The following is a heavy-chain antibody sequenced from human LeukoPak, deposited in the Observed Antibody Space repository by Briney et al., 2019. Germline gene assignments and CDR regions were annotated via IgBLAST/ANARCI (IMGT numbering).Heavy chain of an antibody. V-gene: IGHV3-48*03. CDR1: GFTFSSYE. CDR3: ARGIEGYGDLPIDY. Sequence: GGSLRLSCAASGFTFSSYEMNWVRQAPGKGLEWVSYISSSGSTIYYADSVKGRFTISRDNAKNSLYLQMNRLRAEDTAVYYCARGIEGYGDLPIDYWGQGTLVTVSS. CDR2: ISSSGSTI. D-gene: IGHD4-17*01. J-gene: IGHJ4*02.